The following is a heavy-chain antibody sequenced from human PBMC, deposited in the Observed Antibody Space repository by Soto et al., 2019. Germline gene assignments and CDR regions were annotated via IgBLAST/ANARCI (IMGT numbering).Heavy chain of an antibody. Sequence: EAQLLESGGGLAHQGGSLTLSCAASGVTFSSDAMTWVRQAPGKGLEWLSTISNIGGTTHYADSVKGRFTVSRDNFKSTLYLLMNSLRAEDTAVYYCAKLRRGTTGTEGFDPWGQGTLVTVSS. J-gene: IGHJ5*02. CDR1: GVTFSSDA. V-gene: IGHV3-23*01. CDR3: AKLRRGTTGTEGFDP. D-gene: IGHD1-7*01. CDR2: ISNIGGTT.